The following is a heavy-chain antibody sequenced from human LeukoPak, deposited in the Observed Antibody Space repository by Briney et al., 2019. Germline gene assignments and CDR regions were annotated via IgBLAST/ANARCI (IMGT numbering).Heavy chain of an antibody. CDR2: INPNSGGT. CDR1: GYTFTGYY. CDR3: ARDPNYDFWSGYWGALAPHPVASAFDP. Sequence: ASVKVSCKASGYTFTGYYMHWVRQAPGQGLEWMGWINPNSGGTNYAQKFQGRVTMTRDTSISTAYMELSRLRSDDTAVYYCARDPNYDFWSGYWGALAPHPVASAFDPWGQGTLVTVSS. J-gene: IGHJ5*02. V-gene: IGHV1-2*02. D-gene: IGHD3-3*01.